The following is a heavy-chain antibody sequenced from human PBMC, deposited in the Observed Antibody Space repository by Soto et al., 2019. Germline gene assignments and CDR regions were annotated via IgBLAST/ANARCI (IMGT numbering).Heavy chain of an antibody. D-gene: IGHD6-6*01. V-gene: IGHV3-30*18. Sequence: PGGSLRLSCAASGFTFSSYGMHWVRQAPGKGLEWVAVISYDGSNKYYADSVKGRFTISRDNSKNTLYLQMNSLRAEDTAVYYCAKDLRTSVSSSSGKYYYYYGMDVWGQGTTVTVSS. CDR2: ISYDGSNK. J-gene: IGHJ6*02. CDR3: AKDLRTSVSSSSGKYYYYYGMDV. CDR1: GFTFSSYG.